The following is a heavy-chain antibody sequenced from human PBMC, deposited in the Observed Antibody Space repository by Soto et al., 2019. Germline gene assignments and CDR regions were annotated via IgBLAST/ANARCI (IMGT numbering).Heavy chain of an antibody. CDR3: ARVIPGYAFDY. D-gene: IGHD5-18*01. Sequence: QVQLQESGPGLVKPSGTLSLTCAVSGGSISSSNWWSWVRQPPGKGLEWIGEIYHSGSTNYNPSRTRRVTLSVDQSKNPCSLKLSSVPAAATAVYYCARVIPGYAFDYWGQGTLVTVSS. V-gene: IGHV4-4*02. CDR1: GGSISSSNW. J-gene: IGHJ4*02. CDR2: IYHSGST.